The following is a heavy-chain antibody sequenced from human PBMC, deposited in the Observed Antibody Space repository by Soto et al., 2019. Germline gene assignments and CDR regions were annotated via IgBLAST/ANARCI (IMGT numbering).Heavy chain of an antibody. V-gene: IGHV4-31*03. J-gene: IGHJ6*02. D-gene: IGHD3-10*01. Sequence: QVQLQESGPGLVKPSQTLSLTCTVSGGSITSANFFWTWIRQHPGKGLEWIGYIYHSGSTYYNPSLKSRVTISIDTSQNQFSFTLTSVTAADTAIYFCARDRLSLIRGVPHYDGIDVWGQGTTVTVSS. CDR1: GGSITSANFF. CDR3: ARDRLSLIRGVPHYDGIDV. CDR2: IYHSGST.